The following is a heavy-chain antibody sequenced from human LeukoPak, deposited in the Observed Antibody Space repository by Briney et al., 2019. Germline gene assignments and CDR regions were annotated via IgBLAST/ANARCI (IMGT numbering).Heavy chain of an antibody. CDR3: ARLFNFYGSGTYYPFDS. Sequence: GGSLRLSCAASGFTFPDYGMSWVRLAPGKGLEWVSGVDSNGGSTHYADSVKGRFTISRDNAKNSLYLQMNTLRAEDTALYYCARLFNFYGSGTYYPFDSWGQGALVTVSS. V-gene: IGHV3-20*04. J-gene: IGHJ4*02. D-gene: IGHD3-10*01. CDR1: GFTFPDYG. CDR2: VDSNGGST.